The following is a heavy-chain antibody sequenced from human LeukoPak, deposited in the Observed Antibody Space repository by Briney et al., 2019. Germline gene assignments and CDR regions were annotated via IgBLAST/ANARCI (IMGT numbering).Heavy chain of an antibody. V-gene: IGHV1-18*01. CDR2: ISAYNGNT. J-gene: IGHJ3*02. D-gene: IGHD3-22*01. CDR3: ATTGYYYDSSGYGDAFDI. Sequence: ASVKVSCKASGYTFTSYGISWVRQAPGQGLEWMGWISAYNGNTNYAQKLQGRVTMTTDTSTSTAYMELRSLRSDDTAVYYCATTGYYYDSSGYGDAFDIWGQGTMVTVSS. CDR1: GYTFTSYG.